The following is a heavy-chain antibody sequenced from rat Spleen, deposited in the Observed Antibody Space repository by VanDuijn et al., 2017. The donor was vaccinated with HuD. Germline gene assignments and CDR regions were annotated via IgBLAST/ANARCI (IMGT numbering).Heavy chain of an antibody. Sequence: EVQVLESGGGLVQPGNSLKLSCATSGFTFSTTWMYWYRQFPEKRLEWVARIKAKSNNYATDYTESVKGRFTISRDDSKSSIYLQMNSLRSEDTATYYCTRENWVFDYWGQGVMVTVSS. CDR2: IKAKSNNYAT. J-gene: IGHJ2*01. CDR3: TRENWVFDY. D-gene: IGHD5-1*01. V-gene: IGHV6-6*01. CDR1: GFTFSTTW.